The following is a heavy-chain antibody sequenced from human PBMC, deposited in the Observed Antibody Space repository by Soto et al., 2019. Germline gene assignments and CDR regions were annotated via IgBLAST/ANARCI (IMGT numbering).Heavy chain of an antibody. CDR3: ARKDLGWFDP. J-gene: IGHJ5*02. CDR2: INPNSGGT. CDR1: GYTFTGYY. V-gene: IGHV1-2*02. Sequence: ASVKVSCKASGYTFTGYYMHWVRQAPGQGLEWMGWINPNSGGTNYAQKFQGRVTMTRDTSISTAYMELSSLRSEDTAVYYCARKDLGWFDPWGQGTLVTVSS. D-gene: IGHD2-15*01.